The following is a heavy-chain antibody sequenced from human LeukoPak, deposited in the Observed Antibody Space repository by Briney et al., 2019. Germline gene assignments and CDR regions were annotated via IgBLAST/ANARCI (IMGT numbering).Heavy chain of an antibody. D-gene: IGHD2-2*01. CDR2: FDPEDGET. CDR3: ARDLDIVVVPVVSRHYGLDV. J-gene: IGHJ6*02. V-gene: IGHV1-24*01. Sequence: GASVKVSCKVSGYTLTELSMHWVRQAPGKGLEWMGGFDPEDGETIYAQKFQGRVTMTEDTSTDTAYMELSSLRSEDTAVYYCARDLDIVVVPVVSRHYGLDVWGQGTTVTVSS. CDR1: GYTLTELS.